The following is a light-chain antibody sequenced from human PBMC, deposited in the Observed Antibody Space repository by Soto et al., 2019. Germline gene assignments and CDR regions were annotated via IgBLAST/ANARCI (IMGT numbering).Light chain of an antibody. J-gene: IGKJ1*01. CDR3: QQYNSYS. CDR1: QSISTY. CDR2: HAS. Sequence: DIQMPQSPSSLSASVGDRVTLTCRASQSISTYLNWYQQKPGTAPKVLIYHASNLQSGVPSRFSGSGSGTEFTLTISSLQPDDFATYYCQQYNSYSFGQGTKVDIK. V-gene: IGKV1-5*01.